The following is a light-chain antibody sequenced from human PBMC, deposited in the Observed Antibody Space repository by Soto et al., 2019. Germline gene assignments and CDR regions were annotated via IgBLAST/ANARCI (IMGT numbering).Light chain of an antibody. CDR3: QQYDNYWT. CDR2: KAS. J-gene: IGKJ1*01. V-gene: IGKV1-5*03. Sequence: DIQMTQSPSTLSASVGDRVTITCRASQSISSWLAWYQQKPGKAPKLLIYKASSLESGVPLRFSGSGSGTDFTLTISSLQPDDFATYYCQQYDNYWTFGQGTKVEIK. CDR1: QSISSW.